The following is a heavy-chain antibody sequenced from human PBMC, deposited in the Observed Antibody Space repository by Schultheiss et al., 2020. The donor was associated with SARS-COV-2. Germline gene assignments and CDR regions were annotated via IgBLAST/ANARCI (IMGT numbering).Heavy chain of an antibody. J-gene: IGHJ4*02. CDR3: ARADANYYDSSGAIDY. CDR2: IYYSGST. CDR1: GGSISSGGYY. D-gene: IGHD3-22*01. V-gene: IGHV4-31*03. Sequence: SETLSLTCTVSGGSISSGGYYWSWIRQHPGKGLEWIGYIYYSGSTYYNPSLKSRVTISVDTSKNQFSLKLSSVTAADTAVYYCARADANYYDSSGAIDYWGQGTLVTVSS.